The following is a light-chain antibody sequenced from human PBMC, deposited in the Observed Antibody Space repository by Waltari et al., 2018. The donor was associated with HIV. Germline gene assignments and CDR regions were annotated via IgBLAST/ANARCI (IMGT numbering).Light chain of an antibody. V-gene: IGLV2-14*03. Sequence: DXXGXXFVHWYQQHPGKTPKLMIXXXXXRPXGVSNRXXXXXXGXXASLTIXGLQAEDEADYYCSSYTXTXTRVFGTGTKVTVL. CDR2: XXX. CDR3: SSYTXTXTRV. CDR1: DXXGXXF. J-gene: IGLJ1*01.